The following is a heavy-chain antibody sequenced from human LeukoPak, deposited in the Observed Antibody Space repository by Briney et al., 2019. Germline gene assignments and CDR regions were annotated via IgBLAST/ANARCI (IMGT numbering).Heavy chain of an antibody. CDR2: IIPIFGTT. V-gene: IGHV1-69*06. CDR3: ARGRSGYIFLDY. J-gene: IGHJ4*02. Sequence: SVKVSCKASGGTFSNYAISWVRQAPGQGLEWMGEIIPIFGTTNYAQKFQGRVTITADKSTSTAYMELNSLRSEDTAVYYCARGRSGYIFLDYWGQGTLATVSS. CDR1: GGTFSNYA. D-gene: IGHD5-12*01.